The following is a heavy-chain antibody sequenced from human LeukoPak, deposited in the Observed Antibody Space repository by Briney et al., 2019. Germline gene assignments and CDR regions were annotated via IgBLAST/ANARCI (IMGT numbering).Heavy chain of an antibody. Sequence: SETLSLTCTVSGGSISSYYWSWIRQPPGKGLEWIGYIYYSGSTNYNPSLKSRVTISADTSKNQFSLKLSSVTAADTAVYYCARVIPVVPAAIYYYYGMDVWGQGTTVTVSS. CDR3: ARVIPVVPAAIYYYYGMDV. D-gene: IGHD2-2*01. V-gene: IGHV4-59*01. CDR1: GGSISSYY. J-gene: IGHJ6*02. CDR2: IYYSGST.